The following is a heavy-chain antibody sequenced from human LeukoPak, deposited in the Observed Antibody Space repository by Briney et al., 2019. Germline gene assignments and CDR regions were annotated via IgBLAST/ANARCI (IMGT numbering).Heavy chain of an antibody. J-gene: IGHJ4*02. Sequence: GGSLRLSCAASGFIFSTYGMHWVRQAPGKGLEWVAFIRSDGSDKSYAGSVQGRFIISRDNSKNTLYLQMNTLRAEDTAIYYCGKHDNSSIYWGQGTLVTVSS. CDR3: GKHDNSSIY. CDR2: IRSDGSDK. D-gene: IGHD2/OR15-2a*01. CDR1: GFIFSTYG. V-gene: IGHV3-30*02.